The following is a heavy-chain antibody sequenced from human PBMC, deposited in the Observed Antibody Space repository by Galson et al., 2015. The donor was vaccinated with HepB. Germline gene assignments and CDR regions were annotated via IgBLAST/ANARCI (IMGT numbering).Heavy chain of an antibody. D-gene: IGHD3-9*01. CDR2: IFYGGSA. CDR1: GFTFSITY. V-gene: IGHV3-53*05. CDR3: ATDSRGRWARYFDWVPSIGSLDN. J-gene: IGHJ4*02. Sequence: SLRLSCATSGFTFSITYMTWVRQAPGKGLEWVSSIFYGGSAYYADSVKGRFTTSRDNSENILYLQMDILRPEDTAVYYCATDSRGRWARYFDWVPSIGSLDNWGQGALVTVSS.